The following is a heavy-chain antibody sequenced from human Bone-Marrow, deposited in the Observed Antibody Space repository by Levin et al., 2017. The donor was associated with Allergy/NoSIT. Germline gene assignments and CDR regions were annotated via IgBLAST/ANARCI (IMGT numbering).Heavy chain of an antibody. D-gene: IGHD2-8*02. J-gene: IGHJ5*02. CDR3: AREQASPYCAA. V-gene: IGHV3-48*01. Sequence: LSLTCAASGFTLSSFDMNWVRQAPGKGLEWISSLNSRSGATYYADSVMSRFTISRDIGKNSLQLEMKSLRGEDKAVYYCAREQASPYCAAWGPRTLATVSS. CDR2: LNSRSGAT. CDR1: GFTLSSFD.